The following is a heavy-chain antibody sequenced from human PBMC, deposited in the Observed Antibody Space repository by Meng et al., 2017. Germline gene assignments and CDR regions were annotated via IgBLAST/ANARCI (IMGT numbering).Heavy chain of an antibody. Sequence: QGQLQESGPGLVKPSGTLSRTCAVSGGSISSSNWWSWVRQPPGKGLEWIGEIYHSGSTNYNPSLKSRVTISVDKSKNQFSLKLSSVTAADTAVYYCARDVVGAIIIARGDYWGQGTLVTVSS. J-gene: IGHJ4*02. V-gene: IGHV4-4*02. CDR2: IYHSGST. D-gene: IGHD1-26*01. CDR1: GGSISSSNW. CDR3: ARDVVGAIIIARGDY.